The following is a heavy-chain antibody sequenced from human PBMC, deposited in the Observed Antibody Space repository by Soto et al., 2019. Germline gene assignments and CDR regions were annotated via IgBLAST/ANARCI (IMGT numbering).Heavy chain of an antibody. V-gene: IGHV4-59*08. D-gene: IGHD4-17*01. CDR2: IYYSGST. Sequence: QVQLQESGPGLVKPSETLSLTCTVSGGSISSYYWSWIRQPPGKGLEWIGYIYYSGSTNYNPSLKSRVTISVDTSKNQVSLKLSSLTAADTAVYYCARVLFYDSGDSSDAFDIWGQGTMVTVSS. CDR3: ARVLFYDSGDSSDAFDI. CDR1: GGSISSYY. J-gene: IGHJ3*02.